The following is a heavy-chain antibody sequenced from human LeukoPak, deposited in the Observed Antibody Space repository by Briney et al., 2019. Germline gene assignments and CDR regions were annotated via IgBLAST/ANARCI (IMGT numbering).Heavy chain of an antibody. CDR3: ASVNVFGELLDFDY. D-gene: IGHD3-10*01. J-gene: IGHJ4*02. CDR1: GFTFSSYS. V-gene: IGHV3-21*01. CDR2: VSSSSSYI. Sequence: GSLRLSCAASGFTFSSYSMNWVRQTPGNGLEWVSSVSSSSSYINYADSVEGRFTISRDHAKTSLYLQMNSLRAEARAVYYCASVNVFGELLDFDYWGQGTLVTVSS.